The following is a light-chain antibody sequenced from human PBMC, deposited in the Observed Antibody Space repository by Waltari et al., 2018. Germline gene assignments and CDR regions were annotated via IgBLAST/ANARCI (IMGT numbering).Light chain of an antibody. CDR1: SGDIGSYKY. J-gene: IGLJ3*02. CDR2: DVR. CDR3: SSYTTSSTWV. Sequence: QSALTQPVSVSGSPGQSITISCTGTSGDIGSYKYVSWYQQYPGKAPKLMISDVRKRPSGVSNRFSGSKSGNTASLTISGLQAEDEADYYCSSYTTSSTWVFGGGTKLTVL. V-gene: IGLV2-14*01.